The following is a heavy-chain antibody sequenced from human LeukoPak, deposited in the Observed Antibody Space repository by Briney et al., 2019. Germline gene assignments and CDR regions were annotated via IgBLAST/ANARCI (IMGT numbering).Heavy chain of an antibody. CDR2: IYYSGST. Sequence: SETLSLTCTVSGGSISSYYWSWIRQPPGKGLEWIGYIYYSGSTYYNPFLKSRVTISVDTSKNQFSLKLSSVTAADTAVYYCAREYCSGGSYNYYYYYMDVWGKGTTVTVSS. CDR3: AREYCSGGSYNYYYYYMDV. CDR1: GGSISSYY. D-gene: IGHD2-15*01. J-gene: IGHJ6*03. V-gene: IGHV4-59*12.